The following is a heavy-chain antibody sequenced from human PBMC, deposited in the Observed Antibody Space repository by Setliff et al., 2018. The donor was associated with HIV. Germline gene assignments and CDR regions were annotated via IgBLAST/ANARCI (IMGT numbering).Heavy chain of an antibody. Sequence: GASVKVSCKASGYTFTGYYMHWVRQAPGQGLEWMGWINPNSGGTNYAQKFQGRVTMTRDTSISTAYVELSRLRSDDTAVYYCARGSLLGYFDWLFPDWGQGTLVTVS. J-gene: IGHJ4*02. CDR2: INPNSGGT. CDR3: ARGSLLGYFDWLFPD. CDR1: GYTFTGYY. D-gene: IGHD3-9*01. V-gene: IGHV1-2*02.